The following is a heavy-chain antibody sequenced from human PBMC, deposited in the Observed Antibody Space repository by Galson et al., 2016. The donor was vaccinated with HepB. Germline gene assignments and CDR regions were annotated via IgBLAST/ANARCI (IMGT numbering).Heavy chain of an antibody. J-gene: IGHJ4*02. CDR3: AIASPAFDF. CDR1: GGSISRSTYY. D-gene: IGHD3-3*02. CDR2: IYYSGRT. Sequence: SETLSLTCTVSGGSISRSTYYWGWVRQPPGKGLEWIGSIYYSGRTYYTPSLKSRVTISVDTSKKQFSLKVSSVTAGDTAVYYCAIASPAFDFWGQGTLVTVSA. V-gene: IGHV4-39*01.